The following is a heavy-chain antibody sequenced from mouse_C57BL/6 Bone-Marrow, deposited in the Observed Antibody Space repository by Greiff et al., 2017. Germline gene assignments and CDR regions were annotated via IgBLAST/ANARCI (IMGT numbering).Heavy chain of an antibody. CDR1: GYTFTSYT. CDR3: ARVGTGAWFAY. Sequence: QVQLQQSGAELARPGASVKMSCKASGYTFTSYTMHWVKQRPGQGLEWIGYINPSSGYTKYNQKFKDKATLTADKSSSTAYMQLSSLTSEDSAVYYCARVGTGAWFAYWGQGTLVTVSA. V-gene: IGHV1-4*01. CDR2: INPSSGYT. J-gene: IGHJ3*01. D-gene: IGHD4-1*01.